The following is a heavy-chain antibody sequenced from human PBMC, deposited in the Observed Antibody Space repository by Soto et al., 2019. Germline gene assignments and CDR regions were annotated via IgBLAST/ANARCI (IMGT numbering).Heavy chain of an antibody. J-gene: IGHJ4*02. CDR3: ARVGGYCGDYPNFDY. CDR1: GGSISSDCSY. Sequence: PSETLSLTCTVSGGSISSDCSYGGWIRQPPGKGLEWIGTIYYNGNTYYNPSRNSRVTISVDMSKNQFSLKVNSVTAASPAVYYCARVGGYCGDYPNFDYWGKGMLVTVSS. CDR2: IYYNGNT. V-gene: IGHV4-39*07. D-gene: IGHD4-17*01.